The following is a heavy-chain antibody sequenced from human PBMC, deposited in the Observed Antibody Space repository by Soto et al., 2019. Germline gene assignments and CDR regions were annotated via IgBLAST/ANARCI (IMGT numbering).Heavy chain of an antibody. J-gene: IGHJ4*02. CDR1: GFSLSNARMG. D-gene: IGHD2-15*01. V-gene: IGHV2-26*01. CDR2: IFSNDEK. CDR3: ARSYCSGGSCYPYYFDY. Sequence: GSGPTLVNPTETLTLTCTVSGFSLSNARMGVSWMRQPPGKALEWLAHIFSNDEKSYSTSLKSRLTISKDTSKSQVVLTMTNMDPVDTATYYCARSYCSGGSCYPYYFDYWGQGTLVTVSS.